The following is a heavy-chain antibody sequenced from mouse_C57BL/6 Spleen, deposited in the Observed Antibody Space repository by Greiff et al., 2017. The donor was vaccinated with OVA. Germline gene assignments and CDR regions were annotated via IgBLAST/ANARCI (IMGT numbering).Heavy chain of an antibody. CDR3: ARDSSGFNAMDY. CDR2: IYWDDDK. V-gene: IGHV8-12*01. CDR1: GFSLSTSGMG. Sequence: ESGPGILQSSQTLSLTCSFSGFSLSTSGMGVSWIRQPSGKGLEWLAHIYWDDDKRYNPSLKRRLTISKDTSRNQVFLKITSVDTADTATYYCARDSSGFNAMDYWGQGTSVTVSS. D-gene: IGHD3-2*02. J-gene: IGHJ4*01.